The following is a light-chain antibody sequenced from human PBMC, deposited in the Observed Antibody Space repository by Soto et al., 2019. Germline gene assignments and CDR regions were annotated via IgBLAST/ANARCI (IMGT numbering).Light chain of an antibody. J-gene: IGLJ2*01. CDR2: GNS. CDR3: QSYDSSLSGVV. Sequence: QSALTQPPSVSGAPGQRVTISCTGSSSNIGAGYDVHWYQQLPGTAPKLLIYGNSNRPSGVPDQFSGSKSGTSASLVITGLQAEDDADYYCQSYDSSLSGVVFGGGTKLTVL. CDR1: SSNIGAGYD. V-gene: IGLV1-40*01.